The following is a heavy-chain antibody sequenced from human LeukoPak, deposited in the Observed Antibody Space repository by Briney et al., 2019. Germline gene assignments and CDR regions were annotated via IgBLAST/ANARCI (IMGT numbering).Heavy chain of an antibody. D-gene: IGHD3-3*01. CDR3: AKDGSRYYDFWSGYLFDY. J-gene: IGHJ4*02. CDR2: IRYDGSNK. V-gene: IGHV3-30*02. CDR1: GFTFSSYG. Sequence: GGSLRLSCAASGFTFSSYGMHWFRQAPGKGLEWVAFIRYDGSNKYYADFVKGRFTISRDNSKNTLYLQMNSLRAEDTAVYYCAKDGSRYYDFWSGYLFDYWGQGTLVTVSS.